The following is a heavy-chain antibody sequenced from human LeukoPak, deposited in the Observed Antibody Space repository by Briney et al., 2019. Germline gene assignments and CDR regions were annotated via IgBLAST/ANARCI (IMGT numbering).Heavy chain of an antibody. D-gene: IGHD3-10*01. CDR1: GFTFSSYS. CDR3: AKEKSGYREAFDI. Sequence: GGSLRLSCAASGFTFSSYSMNWVRQAPGKGLEWVSSIRSSSSYTYYADSVKGRFTISRDNAKNSLYLQMNSLRAEDTAVYYCAKEKSGYREAFDIWGQGTMVTVSS. J-gene: IGHJ3*02. V-gene: IGHV3-21*04. CDR2: IRSSSSYT.